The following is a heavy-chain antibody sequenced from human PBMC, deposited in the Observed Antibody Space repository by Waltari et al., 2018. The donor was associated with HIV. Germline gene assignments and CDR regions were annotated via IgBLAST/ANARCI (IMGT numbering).Heavy chain of an antibody. J-gene: IGHJ4*02. V-gene: IGHV3-30*04. CDR3: ASPHSSGWSLPFDY. CDR1: GFTFSTYT. D-gene: IGHD6-19*01. Sequence: QVQLVESGGGVVQPGRSLRLSCAASGFTFSTYTMHWVRQAPGKGREWVSVVSYDGNTKYYADSVKGRFTISRDNSKNTLYLQMNNLRDDDTAVYYCASPHSSGWSLPFDYWGQGTPVTVSS. CDR2: VSYDGNTK.